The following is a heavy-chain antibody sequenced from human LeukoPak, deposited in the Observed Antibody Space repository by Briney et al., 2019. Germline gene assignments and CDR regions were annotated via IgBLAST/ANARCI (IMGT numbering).Heavy chain of an antibody. CDR1: GFTFDDYG. D-gene: IGHD3-10*01. CDR2: MNWNGGGT. J-gene: IGHJ3*02. Sequence: PGGSLRLSCAASGFTFDDYGMSWVRQAPGKGVEWVSGMNWNGGGTGYADSVKGRFTISRDNAKNSLYLQMNSLRDEDTAVYSCAGAHTMLWEFDAFDIWGRGTKVTVSS. CDR3: AGAHTMLWEFDAFDI. V-gene: IGHV3-20*04.